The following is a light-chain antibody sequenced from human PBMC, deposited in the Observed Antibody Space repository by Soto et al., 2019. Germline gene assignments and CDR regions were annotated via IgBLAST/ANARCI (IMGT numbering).Light chain of an antibody. Sequence: QSVLTQPASVSGSPGQSITISCTGTSSDVGSYNLVSWYQQHPGKAPKLMIYEGSKRPSGVSNRFSGSKSGNTASLTISGLQAEDDADYYCCSYAGSSTFVFGTGTKATVL. J-gene: IGLJ1*01. CDR2: EGS. CDR1: SSDVGSYNL. V-gene: IGLV2-23*03. CDR3: CSYAGSSTFV.